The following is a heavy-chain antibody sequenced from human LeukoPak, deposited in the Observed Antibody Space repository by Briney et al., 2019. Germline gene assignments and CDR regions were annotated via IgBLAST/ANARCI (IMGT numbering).Heavy chain of an antibody. CDR3: ARVYRSGSIYGQGYFDN. J-gene: IGHJ4*02. Sequence: ASVRVSCKASGYTFTGYYMHWVRQAPGQGLEWMGWINPNSGGTNYAQKFQGRVTITRDTSISTAYMELSRLRSYDTAVYYCARVYRSGSIYGQGYFDNWGQGTLVTVSS. V-gene: IGHV1-2*02. CDR1: GYTFTGYY. CDR2: INPNSGGT. D-gene: IGHD5-18*01.